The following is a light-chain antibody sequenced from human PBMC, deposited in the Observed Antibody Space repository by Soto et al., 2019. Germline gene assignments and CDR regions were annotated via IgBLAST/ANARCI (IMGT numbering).Light chain of an antibody. CDR2: GAS. CDR3: QQYGSSPGFT. J-gene: IGKJ3*01. CDR1: QSVSSSY. Sequence: EIVLTQSPGTLSLSPGERATVSCRASQSVSSSYLAWYQQKPGQAPRLLIYGASSRATGIPDRFSGSGSGTDFALTISRLAPEDFAVYYCQQYGSSPGFTFGPGTKVDIK. V-gene: IGKV3-20*01.